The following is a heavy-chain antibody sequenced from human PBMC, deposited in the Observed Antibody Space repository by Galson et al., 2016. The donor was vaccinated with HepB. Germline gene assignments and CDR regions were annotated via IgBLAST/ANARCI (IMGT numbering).Heavy chain of an antibody. CDR2: IYHSGTT. Sequence: SETLSLTCGVSGDSFSSNKWWSWVRQSPEKGLEWIGEIYHSGTTNYNPSLKSRFTVSVDKSKNQFSLKLSSVTAADTAVYYCARVGGSSASIEYFQHWGQGTLVTVSS. J-gene: IGHJ1*01. V-gene: IGHV4-4*02. D-gene: IGHD6-6*01. CDR1: GDSFSSNKW. CDR3: ARVGGSSASIEYFQH.